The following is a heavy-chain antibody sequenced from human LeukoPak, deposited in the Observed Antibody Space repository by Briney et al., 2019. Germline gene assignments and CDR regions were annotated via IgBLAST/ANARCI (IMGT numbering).Heavy chain of an antibody. Sequence: ASVKVSCKASGYTFTSYDINWVRQATGQGVEWMGWMNPNSGNTGYAQKFQGRVTMTRNTSISTAYMELSSLRSEDTAVYYCARGRRGQEYFQHWGQGTLVTVSS. D-gene: IGHD3-10*01. CDR2: MNPNSGNT. J-gene: IGHJ1*01. CDR3: ARGRRGQEYFQH. CDR1: GYTFTSYD. V-gene: IGHV1-8*01.